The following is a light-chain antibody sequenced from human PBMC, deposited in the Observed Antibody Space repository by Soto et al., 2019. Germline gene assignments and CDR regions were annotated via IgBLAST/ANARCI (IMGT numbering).Light chain of an antibody. CDR3: QQYNSYSIT. CDR1: QSISSW. J-gene: IGKJ3*01. CDR2: YAS. V-gene: IGKV1-5*01. Sequence: DIQMTQSPSTLSASVGDRVTITCRASQSISSWLAWYQQKPGKAPKLLIYYASSLESGVPSRFSGSGSGTEFTLTISSLQPDDFATYYCQQYNSYSITFGPGTKVDIK.